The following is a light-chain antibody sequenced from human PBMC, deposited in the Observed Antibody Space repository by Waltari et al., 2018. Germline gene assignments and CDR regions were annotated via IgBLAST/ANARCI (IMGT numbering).Light chain of an antibody. J-gene: IGLJ3*02. CDR1: TSDVGGYNY. CDR3: CSFAGTYTWV. CDR2: DVT. Sequence: SALTQPRSVSGSPGQSVTISCTGPTSDVGGYNYVSWYQPHPGKAPKLMIFDVTQRPSGVPDRFSGSKSANTASLTISGLQAEDEADYYCCSFAGTYTWVFGGGTKVTVL. V-gene: IGLV2-11*01.